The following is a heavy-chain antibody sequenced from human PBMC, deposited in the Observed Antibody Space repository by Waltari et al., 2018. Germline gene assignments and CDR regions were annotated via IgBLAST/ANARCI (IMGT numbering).Heavy chain of an antibody. D-gene: IGHD1-26*01. CDR2: ISWNSGSI. CDR1: GFTFADYA. CDR3: AKEWGPGYYGMDV. Sequence: EVQLVEYGGGWVQPDSSLRLSCSSSGFTFADYAMYWVRQATGKGMEWVSGISWNSGSIGYADSVKGRFTISRDNAKNSLYLQMNSLRAEDTALYYCAKEWGPGYYGMDVWGQGTTVTVSS. J-gene: IGHJ6*02. V-gene: IGHV3-9*01.